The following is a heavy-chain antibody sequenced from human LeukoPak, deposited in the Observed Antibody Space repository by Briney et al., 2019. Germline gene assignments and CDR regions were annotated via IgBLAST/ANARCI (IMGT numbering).Heavy chain of an antibody. Sequence: QPGGSLGLSCAASGFTFSIYWMHWVRQAPGKGLVWVSRINSDGSSTSYADSVKGRFTISRDNAKNTLYLQTNSLRAEDTAVYYCARDEDWSGYYGAFDIWGQGTMVTVSS. J-gene: IGHJ3*02. D-gene: IGHD3-3*01. CDR2: INSDGSST. CDR3: ARDEDWSGYYGAFDI. V-gene: IGHV3-74*01. CDR1: GFTFSIYW.